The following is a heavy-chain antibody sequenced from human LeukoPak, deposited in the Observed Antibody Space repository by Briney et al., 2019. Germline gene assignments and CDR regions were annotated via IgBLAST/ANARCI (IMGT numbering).Heavy chain of an antibody. CDR2: IKSKTDGGTT. CDR1: GFTFSNAW. CDR3: TTYPLLLWFGEFPFDY. V-gene: IGHV3-15*01. Sequence: GGSPRLSCAASGFTFSNAWMSWVRQAPGKGLEWVGRIKSKTDGGTTDYAAPVKGRFTISRDDSKNTLYLQMNSLKTEDTAVYYCTTYPLLLWFGEFPFDYWGQGTLVAVSS. D-gene: IGHD3-10*01. J-gene: IGHJ4*02.